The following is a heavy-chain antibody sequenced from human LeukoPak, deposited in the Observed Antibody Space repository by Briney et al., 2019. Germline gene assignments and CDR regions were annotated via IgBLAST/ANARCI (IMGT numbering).Heavy chain of an antibody. CDR3: ARDAAPLLVQDAFDI. J-gene: IGHJ3*02. Sequence: ASVKVSCKASGYTFTSYYMHWVRQAPGQGLEWMGIINPSGGSTSYAQKFQGRVAMTRDTSTSTVYMELSSLRSEDTAVYYCARDAAPLLVQDAFDIWGQGTMVTVSS. CDR2: INPSGGST. D-gene: IGHD2-2*01. CDR1: GYTFTSYY. V-gene: IGHV1-46*01.